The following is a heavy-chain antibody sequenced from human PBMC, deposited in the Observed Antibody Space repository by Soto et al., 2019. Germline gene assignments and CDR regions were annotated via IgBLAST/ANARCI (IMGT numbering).Heavy chain of an antibody. CDR3: AREMIAAAGKTGGGEHWYFDL. J-gene: IGHJ2*01. V-gene: IGHV3-33*01. Sequence: GGSLRLSCAASGFTFSSYGMHWVRQAPGKGLEWVAVIWYDGSNKYYADSVKGRFTISRDNSKNTLYLQMNSLGAEDTAVYYCAREMIAAAGKTGGGEHWYFDLWGRGTLVTVSS. CDR2: IWYDGSNK. D-gene: IGHD6-13*01. CDR1: GFTFSSYG.